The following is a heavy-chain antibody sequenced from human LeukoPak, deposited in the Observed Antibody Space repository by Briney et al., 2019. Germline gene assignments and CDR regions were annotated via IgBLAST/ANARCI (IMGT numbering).Heavy chain of an antibody. Sequence: ASVEVSCKASGYSFPNYYIHWVRQAPGQGPEWMGIINPSGGGTTYAPKFQGRVTMTKDTSTSTVYMVLSSLGSADTALYYCARETDIAVAANYFDYWGQGALVTVSS. CDR3: ARETDIAVAANYFDY. D-gene: IGHD6-19*01. CDR2: INPSGGGT. J-gene: IGHJ4*02. CDR1: GYSFPNYY. V-gene: IGHV1-46*01.